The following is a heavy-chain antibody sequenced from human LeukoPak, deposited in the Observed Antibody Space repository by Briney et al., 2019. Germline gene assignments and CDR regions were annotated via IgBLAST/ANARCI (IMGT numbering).Heavy chain of an antibody. CDR3: AREIVDIVATILEYYYGMDV. V-gene: IGHV1-69*01. CDR2: IIPIFGTA. D-gene: IGHD5-12*01. Sequence: SVKVSCKASGGTFSSYAISWVRQAPGQGLEWVGGIIPIFGTANYAQKFQGRVTITADESTSTAYMELSSLRSEDTAVYYCAREIVDIVATILEYYYGMDVWGQGTTVTVSS. J-gene: IGHJ6*02. CDR1: GGTFSSYA.